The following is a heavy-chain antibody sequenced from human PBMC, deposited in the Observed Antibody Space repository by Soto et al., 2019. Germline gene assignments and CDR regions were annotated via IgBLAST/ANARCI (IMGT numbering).Heavy chain of an antibody. Sequence: GGSLRLSCAASGFTFSDYYMRWIRQAPGKGLEWLSSISSSGITTYSADSVKGRFTISRDNAKRSLFVQINNLRAEDTAVYYCARIIEVAASDIDSWGQRAAVTVSS. CDR3: ARIIEVAASDIDS. D-gene: IGHD6-19*01. V-gene: IGHV3-11*01. J-gene: IGHJ4*02. CDR1: GFTFSDYY. CDR2: ISSSGITT.